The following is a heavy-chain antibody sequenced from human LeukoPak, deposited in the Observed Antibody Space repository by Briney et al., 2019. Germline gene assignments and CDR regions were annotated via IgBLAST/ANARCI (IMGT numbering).Heavy chain of an antibody. CDR2: ISGSGGVT. Sequence: PGGSLRLSCAASGFTFSGYAMSWVRQAPGQGLEWVSAISGSGGVTYYADSVKGRFTISRDISRNTLYLQMNSLRAEDTAVYYCAKAPAATTRSGGYFDYWGQGTLVTVSS. V-gene: IGHV3-23*01. D-gene: IGHD4-11*01. CDR3: AKAPAATTRSGGYFDY. CDR1: GFTFSGYA. J-gene: IGHJ4*02.